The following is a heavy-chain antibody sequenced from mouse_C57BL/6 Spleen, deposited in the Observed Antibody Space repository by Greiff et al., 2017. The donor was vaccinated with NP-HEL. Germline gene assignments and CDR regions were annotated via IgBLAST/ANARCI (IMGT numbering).Heavy chain of an antibody. Sequence: VQLKESGPVLVKPGASVKMSCKASGYTFTDYYMNWVKQSHGKSLEWIGVINPYNGGTSYNQKFKGKATLTVDKSSSTAYMELNSLTSEDSAVYYCARRNSYAMDYWGQGTSVTVSS. CDR3: ARRNSYAMDY. CDR1: GYTFTDYY. V-gene: IGHV1-19*01. CDR2: INPYNGGT. J-gene: IGHJ4*01.